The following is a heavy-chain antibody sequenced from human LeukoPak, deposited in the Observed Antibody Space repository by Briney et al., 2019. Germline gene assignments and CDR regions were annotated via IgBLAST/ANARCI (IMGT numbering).Heavy chain of an antibody. CDR1: GGTFSSYA. Sequence: SVKVSCXASGGTFSSYAISWVRQAPGQGLEWMGGIIPIFGTANYAQKFQGRVTITADESTSTAYMELSSLRSEDTAVYYCARDSITIFGVVTPRRFYFDYWGQGTLVTVSS. V-gene: IGHV1-69*13. J-gene: IGHJ4*02. D-gene: IGHD3-3*01. CDR2: IIPIFGTA. CDR3: ARDSITIFGVVTPRRFYFDY.